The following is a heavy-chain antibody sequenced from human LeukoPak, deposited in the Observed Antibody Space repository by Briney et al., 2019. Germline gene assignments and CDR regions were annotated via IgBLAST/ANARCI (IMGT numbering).Heavy chain of an antibody. Sequence: PGGPLRLSCAASGFTFSNYAIHWVRQAPGKGLEWVAVISYDGSNKYYADSMKGRFIISRDNSKNTLYLQMNSLRSEDTAVYYCARASGIAAAVHNYSYYYYYYYMDVWGTGTTVTVSS. V-gene: IGHV3-30*04. CDR2: ISYDGSNK. CDR1: GFTFSNYA. J-gene: IGHJ6*03. CDR3: ARASGIAAAVHNYSYYYYYYYMDV. D-gene: IGHD6-13*01.